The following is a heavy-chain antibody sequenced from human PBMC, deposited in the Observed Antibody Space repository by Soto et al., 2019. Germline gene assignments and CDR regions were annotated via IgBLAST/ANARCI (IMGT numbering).Heavy chain of an antibody. CDR2: IHWNDAK. D-gene: IGHD2-8*01. Sequence: QITLKESGPTLVKPTQTLTLTCTFSGFSLSTSGVGVVWVRQPPGKALEWLALIHWNDAKHYNSSLKSRLTISKDTSKNTVVLTMTNMDPVDTATYYCAHREGIMVPGFDPLGPGTLVAVSS. CDR1: GFSLSTSGVG. CDR3: AHREGIMVPGFDP. J-gene: IGHJ5*02. V-gene: IGHV2-5*01.